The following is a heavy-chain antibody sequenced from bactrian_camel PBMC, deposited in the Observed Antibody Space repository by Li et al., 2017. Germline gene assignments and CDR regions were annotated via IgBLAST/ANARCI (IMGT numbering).Heavy chain of an antibody. J-gene: IGHJ7*01. CDR2: IDNDGIT. Sequence: VQLVESGGGSVQAGGSLKLSCVASGVTYNIYCMGWFRQAPGKEREHVADIDNDGITYYSNSVRGRFTISKDNDENTVYLQMNSLRPEDTGMYYCAAEYEFGACSRNPDGLDYWGKGTQVTVS. D-gene: IGHD1*01. V-gene: IGHV3S67*01. CDR1: GVTYNIYC.